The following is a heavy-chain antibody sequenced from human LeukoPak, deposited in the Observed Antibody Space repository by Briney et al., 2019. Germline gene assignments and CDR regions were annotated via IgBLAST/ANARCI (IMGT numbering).Heavy chain of an antibody. CDR3: ASRGYCTNGVCYL. CDR2: INHSGST. D-gene: IGHD2-8*01. J-gene: IGHJ5*02. CDR1: GGSFSGYY. V-gene: IGHV4-34*01. Sequence: SETLSLTCAVYGGSFSGYYWSWIRQPPGKGLEWIGEINHSGSTNYNPSLKSRVTISVDTSKNQFSLKLSSVTAADTAVYYCASRGYCTNGVCYLWGQGTLVTVSS.